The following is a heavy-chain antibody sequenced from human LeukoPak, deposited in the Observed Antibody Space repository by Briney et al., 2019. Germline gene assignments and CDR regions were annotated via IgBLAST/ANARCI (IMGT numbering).Heavy chain of an antibody. CDR2: IYHSGST. J-gene: IGHJ4*02. V-gene: IGHV4-38-2*02. CDR1: GYSISSGYY. Sequence: SETLSVTCTVSGYSISSGYYWGWIRQPPGKGLEWIGSIYHSGSTYYNPSLKSRVTISVDTSKNQFSLKLSSVTAADTAVYYCARVVQGQEVDHWGQGTLVTVSS. CDR3: ARVVQGQEVDH.